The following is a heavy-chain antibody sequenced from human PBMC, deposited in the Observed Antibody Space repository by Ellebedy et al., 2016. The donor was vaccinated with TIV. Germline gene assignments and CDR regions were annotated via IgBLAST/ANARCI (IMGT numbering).Heavy chain of an antibody. D-gene: IGHD3-10*01. J-gene: IGHJ3*01. CDR3: ARATRFGRPVKAAFDV. Sequence: GGSLRLSXGASGFTFSDYDMHWVRQVPGKGLEWVSSIGPAGDTYSPLSVRGRFTTSRDNGNNSFNLQMNRLRVEDTAVYYCARATRFGRPVKAAFDVWGQGALVTVSS. CDR2: IGPAGDT. CDR1: GFTFSDYD. V-gene: IGHV3-13*01.